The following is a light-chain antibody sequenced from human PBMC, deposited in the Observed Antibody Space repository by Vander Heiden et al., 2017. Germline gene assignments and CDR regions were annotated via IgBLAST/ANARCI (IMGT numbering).Light chain of an antibody. CDR1: QSVLYTSKNKNC. V-gene: IGKV4-1*01. CDR2: WAS. Sequence: DIMMTQSPDSLTVSLGERATINCKSSQSVLYTSKNKNCLAWYQQRPGQPPKLLIYWASTRESGVPDRYSGSGSGTDFTLTISSLQAEDVAIYYCQQYYTNPPTFSGGTKVEIK. J-gene: IGKJ4*01. CDR3: QQYYTNPPT.